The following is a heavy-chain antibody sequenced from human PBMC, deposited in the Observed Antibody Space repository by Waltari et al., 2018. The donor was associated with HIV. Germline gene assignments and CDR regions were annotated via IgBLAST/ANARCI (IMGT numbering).Heavy chain of an antibody. Sequence: EVQLMESGGGLVQPGGSRSLSCAASGFAFVSYAITWVHQSPERGLEWVAAIDGSGTKSFYADSVKGRFTLSRDNSKNTVFLQMNSLRAADTAIYYCAKAFYEDTAYYYDFWGRGTRVTVSS. D-gene: IGHD3-22*01. CDR3: AKAFYEDTAYYYDF. J-gene: IGHJ4*02. CDR1: GFAFVSYA. CDR2: IDGSGTKS. V-gene: IGHV3-23*01.